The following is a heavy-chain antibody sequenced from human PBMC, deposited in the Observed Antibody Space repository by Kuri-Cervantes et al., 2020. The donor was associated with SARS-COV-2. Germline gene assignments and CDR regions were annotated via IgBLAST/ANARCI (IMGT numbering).Heavy chain of an antibody. J-gene: IGHJ6*02. V-gene: IGHV3-30*03. CDR2: ISFDESNK. D-gene: IGHD1-26*01. CDR1: GCTFSTYR. Sequence: WGSLSLSCAASGCTFSTYRMHWVRQAPGKGLEWVSVISFDESNKYYADSVKGRFTIPRDNSKDTLFLQMNSLTAEDTAVYYCTGEGVVGDTTYYYYGMDVWGQGTTVTVSS. CDR3: TGEGVVGDTTYYYYGMDV.